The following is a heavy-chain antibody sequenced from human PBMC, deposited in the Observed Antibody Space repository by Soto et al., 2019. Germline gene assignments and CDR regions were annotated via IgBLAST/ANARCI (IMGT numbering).Heavy chain of an antibody. V-gene: IGHV4-61*01. CDR1: GASVNSGNYY. Sequence: QVQLQESGPGLVKPSETLSLTCTVSGASVNSGNYYWSWIRQPPGKGLEWIGYIYYSGSTNYNPSLKSRVTISLDTSKTQFSLNLSSVTAADTAVYFCARDRAAAIGYYYYYGMDVWGQGTTVTVSS. CDR3: ARDRAAAIGYYYYYGMDV. J-gene: IGHJ6*02. CDR2: IYYSGST. D-gene: IGHD2-2*01.